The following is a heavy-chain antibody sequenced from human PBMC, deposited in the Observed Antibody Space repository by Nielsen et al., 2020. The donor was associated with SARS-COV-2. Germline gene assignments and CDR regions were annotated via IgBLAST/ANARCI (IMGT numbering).Heavy chain of an antibody. D-gene: IGHD6-6*01. CDR3: VKWVQLDLGYYYHGMDV. CDR2: ISSRGEFS. CDR1: GFTFSHYA. J-gene: IGHJ6*02. Sequence: GGSLRLSCVASGFTFSHYAIHWVRQAPGKGLEWVSSISSRGEFSFYADSLKGRFTISRDSAKNALYLQMNSLRPEDTAVYYCVKWVQLDLGYYYHGMDVWGQGTTVTVSS. V-gene: IGHV3-21*06.